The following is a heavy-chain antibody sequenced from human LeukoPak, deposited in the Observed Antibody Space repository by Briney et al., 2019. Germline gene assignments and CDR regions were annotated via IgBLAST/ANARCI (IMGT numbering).Heavy chain of an antibody. D-gene: IGHD5-18*01. CDR3: AKVNLPGGYSYFDY. V-gene: IGHV3-30*02. CDR2: IRYDGSNK. CDR1: GFTFSSYG. J-gene: IGHJ4*02. Sequence: GGSLRLSCAASGFTFSSYGMHWVRQTPGKGLEWVAFIRYDGSNKYYADSVKGRFTISRDNSKNTLYLQMNSLRAEDTAVYYCAKVNLPGGYSYFDYWGQGTLVTVSS.